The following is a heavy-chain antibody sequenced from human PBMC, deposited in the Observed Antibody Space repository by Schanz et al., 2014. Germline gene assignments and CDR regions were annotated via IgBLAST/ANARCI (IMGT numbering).Heavy chain of an antibody. CDR3: ARDGEAAAGCDY. V-gene: IGHV1-18*01. CDR2: INAHTGNT. CDR1: GYIFGRHG. D-gene: IGHD6-13*01. Sequence: QLMQSGSEVRKPGASVKVSCKASGYIFGRHGMTWVRQAPGQGPELMGWINAHTGNTQYAQKFQGRVTMTRDTSTSTVYMELSSLRSEDTDVYYGARDGEAAAGCDYWGQGTLVTVSS. J-gene: IGHJ4*02.